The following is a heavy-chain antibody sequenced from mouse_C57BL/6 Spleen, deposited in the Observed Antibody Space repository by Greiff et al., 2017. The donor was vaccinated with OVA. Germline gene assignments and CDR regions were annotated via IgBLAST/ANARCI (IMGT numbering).Heavy chain of an antibody. CDR2: ISSGGDYI. D-gene: IGHD2-4*01. CDR3: TSPPFYYDYDGFAY. J-gene: IGHJ3*01. CDR1: GFTFSSYA. V-gene: IGHV5-9-1*02. Sequence: EVQRVESGEGLVKPGGSLKLSCAASGFTFSSYAMSWVRQTPEKRLEWVAYISSGGDYIYYADTVKGRFTISRDNARNTLYLQMSSLKSEDTAMYYCTSPPFYYDYDGFAYWGQGTLVTVSA.